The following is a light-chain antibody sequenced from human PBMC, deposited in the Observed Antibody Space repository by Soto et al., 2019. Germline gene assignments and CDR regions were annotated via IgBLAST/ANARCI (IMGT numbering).Light chain of an antibody. CDR2: DVS. J-gene: IGLJ2*01. Sequence: QSALTQPRSVSGSPGQSVTISCTGTSSDVGGYNYVSWYQQHPGKAPKLMIYDVSKRPSGVPDRFSGSKSGNTASLTISGLQAEDEADYHCCSYAGSHEVFGGGTKVTVL. CDR1: SSDVGGYNY. V-gene: IGLV2-11*01. CDR3: CSYAGSHEV.